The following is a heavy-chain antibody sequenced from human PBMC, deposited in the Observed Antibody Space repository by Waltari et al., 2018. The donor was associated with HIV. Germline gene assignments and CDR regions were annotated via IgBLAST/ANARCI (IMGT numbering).Heavy chain of an antibody. CDR3: TTLVLLGVGMDV. CDR1: GFTFSNAW. V-gene: IGHV3-15*01. Sequence: EVQLVESGGGLVKPGGSLRLSCAASGFTFSNAWMSWVRQAPGKGLGWVGRIKSKTEGGKNDYAATVKGRFTISRDDSKNTLYLQMNSLKTEDTAVYYCTTLVLLGVGMDVWGQGTTVTVSS. J-gene: IGHJ6*02. CDR2: IKSKTEGGKN. D-gene: IGHD3-10*01.